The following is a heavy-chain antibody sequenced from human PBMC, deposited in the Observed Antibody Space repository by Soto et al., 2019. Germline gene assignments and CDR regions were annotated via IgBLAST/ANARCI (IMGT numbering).Heavy chain of an antibody. J-gene: IGHJ4*02. D-gene: IGHD3-22*01. CDR1: GFTFSSYG. CDR3: AKEWVYDSSGWSFDY. Sequence: QVQLVESGGGVVQPGRSLRLSCAASGFTFSSYGMHWVRQAPGKGLEWVAVISYDGSNKYYADSAKGRFTTSRDNSKNTLYLQMNSLRAEDTAVYYCAKEWVYDSSGWSFDYWGQGTLVSVSS. CDR2: ISYDGSNK. V-gene: IGHV3-30*18.